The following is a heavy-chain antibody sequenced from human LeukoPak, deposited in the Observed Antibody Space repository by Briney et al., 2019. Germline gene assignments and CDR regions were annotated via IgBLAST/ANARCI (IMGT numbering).Heavy chain of an antibody. J-gene: IGHJ6*03. V-gene: IGHV4-4*07. D-gene: IGHD3-10*01. CDR3: ARALRGVVRGVTDYYYYMDV. CDR2: IYTSGST. CDR1: GGSISSYY. Sequence: PSETLSLTCAVSGGSISSYYWSWIRQPAGKGLEWIGRIYTSGSTNYNPSLKSRVTMSVDTSKNQFSLKLSSVTAADTAVYYCARALRGVVRGVTDYYYYMDVWGKGTTVIVSS.